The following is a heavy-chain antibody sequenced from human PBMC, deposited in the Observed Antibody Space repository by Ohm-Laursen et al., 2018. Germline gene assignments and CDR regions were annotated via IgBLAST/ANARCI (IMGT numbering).Heavy chain of an antibody. J-gene: IGHJ4*02. CDR3: AREQKEAVAGSFDY. Sequence: ASVKVSCNASGYTFTSYDINWVRQATGQGLEWMGWMNPNSGGTNYAQKFQGRVIMTRDTSISTAYMELSGLRSDDTAVYYCAREQKEAVAGSFDYWGQGTLVTVSS. CDR2: MNPNSGGT. D-gene: IGHD6-19*01. CDR1: GYTFTSYD. V-gene: IGHV1-2*02.